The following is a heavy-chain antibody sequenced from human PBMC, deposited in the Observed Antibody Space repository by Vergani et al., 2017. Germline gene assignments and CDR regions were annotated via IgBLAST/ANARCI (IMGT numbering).Heavy chain of an antibody. CDR1: GYTFTNYA. CDR2: INSNSGNP. CDR3: VRTLSASCTGGRYYSGWFDP. J-gene: IGHJ5*02. Sequence: QVQLVQSGSEVKKPGASVKVSCRASGYTFTNYALNWVRQAPGQGLEWMGWINSNSGNPTYAQGFKGRFVFSLDSSVSTSYLQINRLQPEDTAVYYCVRTLSASCTGGRYYSGWFDPWGQGTLVTVSS. D-gene: IGHD2-15*01. V-gene: IGHV7-4-1*02.